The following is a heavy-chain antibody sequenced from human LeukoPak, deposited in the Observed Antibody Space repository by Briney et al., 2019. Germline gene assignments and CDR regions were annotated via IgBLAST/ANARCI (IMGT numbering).Heavy chain of an antibody. CDR3: AKDLLVYGDYGGWFDP. Sequence: HPGGSLRLSCAASGFTFSSYAMSWVRQAPGKGLEWVSAISGSGGSTYYADSVKGRFTISRDNSKNTLYLQMNSLRAEDTAVYYCAKDLLVYGDYGGWFDPWGQGTLVTVSS. J-gene: IGHJ5*02. V-gene: IGHV3-23*01. CDR2: ISGSGGST. CDR1: GFTFSSYA. D-gene: IGHD4-17*01.